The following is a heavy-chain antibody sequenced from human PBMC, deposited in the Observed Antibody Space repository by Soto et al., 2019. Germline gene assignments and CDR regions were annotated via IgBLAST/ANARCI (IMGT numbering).Heavy chain of an antibody. J-gene: IGHJ5*01. CDR3: ARVGPWVPYYYDSSPHTCENWFDS. D-gene: IGHD3-22*01. Sequence: SVPLCLPCTVADYSISSGYYWGWLRQPPGKGLEWIGIIYHGGSTYYHPALNSRVTLSIDMTNNHVSLILNSVTAADTAFYYCARVGPWVPYYYDSSPHTCENWFDSWGQGTLVTVSS. CDR2: IYHGGST. CDR1: DYSISSGYY. V-gene: IGHV4-38-2*02.